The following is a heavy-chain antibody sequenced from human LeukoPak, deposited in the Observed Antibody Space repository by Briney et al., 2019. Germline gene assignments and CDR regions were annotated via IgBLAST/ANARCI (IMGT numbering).Heavy chain of an antibody. CDR1: GYTFTSYY. CDR3: ARDRGGSYMYLQH. CDR2: INPSGGST. V-gene: IGHV1-46*01. D-gene: IGHD1-26*01. Sequence: ASVKVSCKASGYTFTSYYMHWVRQAPGQGLEWMGIINPSGGSTSYAQKFQGRVTMTRNTSISTAYMELSSLRAEDTALYYCARDRGGSYMYLQHWGQGTLVTVSS. J-gene: IGHJ1*01.